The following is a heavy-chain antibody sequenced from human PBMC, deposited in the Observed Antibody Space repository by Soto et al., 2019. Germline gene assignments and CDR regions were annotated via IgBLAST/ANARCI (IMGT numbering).Heavy chain of an antibody. D-gene: IGHD3-22*01. CDR1: GGTFSSYA. Sequence: SVKVSCKASGGTFSSYAISWVRQAPGQGLEWMGGIIPIFGTANYAQKFQGRVTITADESTSTAYMELSSLRSEDTAVYYCARARYYYDSSGYYFFDYWGQGTLVTVSS. J-gene: IGHJ4*02. CDR2: IIPIFGTA. V-gene: IGHV1-69*13. CDR3: ARARYYYDSSGYYFFDY.